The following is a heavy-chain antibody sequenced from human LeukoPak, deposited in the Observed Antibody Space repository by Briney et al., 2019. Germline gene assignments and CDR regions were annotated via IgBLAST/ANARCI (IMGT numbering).Heavy chain of an antibody. CDR3: ARDPAVAGGGY. CDR1: GYTFTGYY. CDR2: INPNSGGT. D-gene: IGHD6-19*01. Sequence: ASVKVSCKASGYTFTGYYMHWVRQAPGQGLEWMGWINPNSGGTNYAQKFRGRVTMTRDTSISTAYMELSRLGSDDTAVYYCARDPAVAGGGYWGQGTLVTVSS. V-gene: IGHV1-2*02. J-gene: IGHJ4*02.